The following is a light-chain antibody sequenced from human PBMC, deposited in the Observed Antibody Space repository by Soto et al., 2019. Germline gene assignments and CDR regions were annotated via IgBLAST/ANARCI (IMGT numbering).Light chain of an antibody. CDR3: QQYNSPLT. V-gene: IGKV1-5*01. CDR2: DAS. J-gene: IGKJ4*01. CDR1: QSISSW. Sequence: DIQMTQSPSTLSGSVGDRVTITCRASQSISSWLAWYQQKPGKAPKLLIYDASSLESGVPSRFSGSGSGTEFTLTISSLQPDDFATYCCQQYNSPLTFGGGTKVDIK.